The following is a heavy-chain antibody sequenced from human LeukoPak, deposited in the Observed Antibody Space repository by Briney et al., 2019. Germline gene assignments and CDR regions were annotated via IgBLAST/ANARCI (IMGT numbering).Heavy chain of an antibody. V-gene: IGHV1-69*05. CDR2: IIPIFGTA. J-gene: IGHJ6*03. CDR3: AREPAIAARRGGRSYYYYYMDV. D-gene: IGHD6-6*01. Sequence: SVKVSCKASGGTFSSYAIRWVRQAPGQGLEWMGGIIPIFGTANYAQKFQGRVTITTDESTSTAYMELSSLRSEDTAVYYCAREPAIAARRGGRSYYYYYMDVWGKGTTVTVSS. CDR1: GGTFSSYA.